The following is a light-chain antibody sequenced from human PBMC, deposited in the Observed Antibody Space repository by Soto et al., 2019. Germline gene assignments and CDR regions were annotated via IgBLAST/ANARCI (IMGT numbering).Light chain of an antibody. V-gene: IGLV2-23*01. CDR1: SSDVGSYNL. CDR3: CSYAGSSTPYV. J-gene: IGLJ1*01. Sequence: QSSLTDSASMSGSPGQSITISCTGTSSDVGSYNLVSWYQQHPGKAPKLMIYEGSKRPSGVSNRFSGSKSGNTASLTISGLQAEDEADYYCCSYAGSSTPYVFGTGTKVTVL. CDR2: EGS.